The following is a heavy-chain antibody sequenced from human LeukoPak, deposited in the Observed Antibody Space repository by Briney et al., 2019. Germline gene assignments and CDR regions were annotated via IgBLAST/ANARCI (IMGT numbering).Heavy chain of an antibody. CDR1: GFTFSSYG. J-gene: IGHJ4*02. CDR2: ISYDGSNK. D-gene: IGHD6-6*01. Sequence: GRSLRLSCAASGFTFSSYGMHWVRQAPGKGLEWVAVISYDGSNKYYADSVKGRFTISRDNSKNTLYLQMNSLRAEDTAVYYCANGGVWEYSSTPEPLDYWGQGTLVTVSS. V-gene: IGHV3-30*18. CDR3: ANGGVWEYSSTPEPLDY.